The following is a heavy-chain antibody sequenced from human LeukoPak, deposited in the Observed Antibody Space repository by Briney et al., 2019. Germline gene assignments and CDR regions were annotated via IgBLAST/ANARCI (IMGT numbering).Heavy chain of an antibody. Sequence: GGSLRLSCAASGFSFSGYSMNWVRQALGKGLEWVAHIRGTSSAMNYAASVRGRFTISRDNAKNALFLEMSSLRAEDTAVYYCARDRDWSFDYWGQGTLVTVSS. D-gene: IGHD3-9*01. CDR3: ARDRDWSFDY. V-gene: IGHV3-48*04. CDR2: IRGTSSAM. CDR1: GFSFSGYS. J-gene: IGHJ4*02.